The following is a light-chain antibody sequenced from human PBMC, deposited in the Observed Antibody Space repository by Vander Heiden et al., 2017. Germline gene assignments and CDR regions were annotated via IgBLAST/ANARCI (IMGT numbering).Light chain of an antibody. CDR1: QGISSY. J-gene: IGKJ3*01. Sequence: IRVTRSPSSFSASTRDRVTIACRASQGISSYLAWYQQKPGKAPKLLIYAAFTLQSGVPSRFSGSGSGTDFTLTISCLQSEDFATYYGKQYYSYSFTFGPGTKVDIK. CDR2: AAF. V-gene: IGKV1-8*01. CDR3: KQYYSYSFT.